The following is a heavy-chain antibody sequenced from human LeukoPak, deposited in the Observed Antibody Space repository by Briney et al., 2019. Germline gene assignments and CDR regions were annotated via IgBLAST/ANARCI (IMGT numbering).Heavy chain of an antibody. CDR3: ARDGNLWFGELPRYFQH. CDR2: INPSGGST. J-gene: IGHJ1*01. D-gene: IGHD3-10*01. CDR1: GYTFTSYY. Sequence: ASVKVSCKASGYTFTSYYMHWVRQAPGQGLEWMGIINPSGGSTSYAQKFQGRVTITRDTSASTAYMELSSLRSEDTAVYYCARDGNLWFGELPRYFQHWGQGTLVTVSS. V-gene: IGHV1-46*01.